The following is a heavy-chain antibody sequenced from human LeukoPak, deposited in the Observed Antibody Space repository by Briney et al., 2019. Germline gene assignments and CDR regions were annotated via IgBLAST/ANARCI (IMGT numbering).Heavy chain of an antibody. CDR3: ARGNFRYCSGGSCYSLMVYYYYYMDV. J-gene: IGHJ6*03. CDR1: GGSFSGYY. Sequence: SETLSLTCAVYGGSFSGYYWSWIRQPPGKGLEWIGEINDSGSTKYNPSLKSRVTISVDTSKNQFSLKLSSVTAAGTAVYYCARGNFRYCSGGSCYSLMVYYYYYMDVWGKGTTVTVSS. D-gene: IGHD2-15*01. V-gene: IGHV4-34*01. CDR2: INDSGST.